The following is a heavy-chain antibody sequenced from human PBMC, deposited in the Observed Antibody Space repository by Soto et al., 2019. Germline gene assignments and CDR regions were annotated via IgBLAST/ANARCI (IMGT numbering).Heavy chain of an antibody. V-gene: IGHV4-39*01. CDR1: GGSISSSSYY. Sequence: SETLSLTCTASGGSISSSSYYWGWIRQPPGKGLEWIGSIYYSGSTYYNPSLKSRVTISVDTSKNQFSLKLSSVTAADTAVYYCARSEQLVKYYYGMDVWGQGTTVTV. CDR3: ARSEQLVKYYYGMDV. J-gene: IGHJ6*02. CDR2: IYYSGST. D-gene: IGHD6-13*01.